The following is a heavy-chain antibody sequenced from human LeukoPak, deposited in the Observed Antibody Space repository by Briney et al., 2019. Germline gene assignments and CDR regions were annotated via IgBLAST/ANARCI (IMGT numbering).Heavy chain of an antibody. J-gene: IGHJ2*01. V-gene: IGHV4-59*08. CDR3: ARRGHRSGSARGWYFDL. CDR2: IHHSGYS. D-gene: IGHD6-25*01. CDR1: GGSISSSY. Sequence: PSETLSLTCTVSGGSISSSYWNWIRQPPGKGLQWIGFIHHSGYSDFNPSLKSRVTISVDASKNQFSLKLRSVTAADSAVYYCARRGHRSGSARGWYFDLWGRGTLVTVPS.